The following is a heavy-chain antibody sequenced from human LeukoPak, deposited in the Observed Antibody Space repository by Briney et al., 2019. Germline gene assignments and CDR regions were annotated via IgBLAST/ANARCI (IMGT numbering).Heavy chain of an antibody. CDR1: GFAFSSSA. J-gene: IGHJ4*02. D-gene: IGHD2-2*01. V-gene: IGHV3-23*01. Sequence: GGSLRLSCVASGFAFSSSAMTWVRQAPGKGLEWVSSISGSGGSTYYADSVKGRFTISRDNSKNTLYLQMNSLRAEDTAVYYCAKDAVVVVVPAASAFDYWGQGTLVTVSS. CDR2: ISGSGGST. CDR3: AKDAVVVVVPAASAFDY.